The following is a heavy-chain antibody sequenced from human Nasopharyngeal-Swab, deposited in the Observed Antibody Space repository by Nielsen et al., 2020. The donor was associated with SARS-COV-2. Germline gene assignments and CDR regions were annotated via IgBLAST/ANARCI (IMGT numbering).Heavy chain of an antibody. CDR2: ISGSGGST. V-gene: IGHV3-23*01. Sequence: WIRQPPGKGLEWVSAISGSGGSTYYADSVKGRFTISRDNSKNTLYLQMNSLRAEDTAVYYCAKVARDIVVVPAAMKAYYYYGMDVWGQGTTVHRLL. J-gene: IGHJ6*02. CDR3: AKVARDIVVVPAAMKAYYYYGMDV. D-gene: IGHD2-2*01.